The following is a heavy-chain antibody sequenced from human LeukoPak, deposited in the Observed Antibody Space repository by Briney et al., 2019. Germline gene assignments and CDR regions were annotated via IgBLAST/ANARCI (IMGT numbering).Heavy chain of an antibody. CDR3: VKSGGYGLIDY. CDR1: GGSFSGYY. J-gene: IGHJ4*02. CDR2: IYYTGST. V-gene: IGHV4-34*01. D-gene: IGHD6-19*01. Sequence: SETLSLTCAVYGGSFSGYYWNWIRQPPGKGLEWIGNIYYTGSTYYNASLQSRVTISIDMSKNQFSLRLSSVTAADTAMYYCVKSGGYGLIDYWGQGTLVTVSS.